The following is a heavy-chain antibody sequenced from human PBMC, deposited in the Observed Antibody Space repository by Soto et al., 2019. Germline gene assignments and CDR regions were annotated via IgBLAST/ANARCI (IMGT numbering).Heavy chain of an antibody. CDR1: GFTFSNAW. Sequence: GGSLRLSCAASGFTFSNAWMSWVRQAPGKGLEWVGRIKSKTDGGTTDYAAPVKGRFTISRDDSKNTLYLQMNSLKTEDTAVYYCTTDRPHLAAAVNFDYWGQGTLVTVSS. CDR2: IKSKTDGGTT. CDR3: TTDRPHLAAAVNFDY. J-gene: IGHJ4*02. V-gene: IGHV3-15*01. D-gene: IGHD6-13*01.